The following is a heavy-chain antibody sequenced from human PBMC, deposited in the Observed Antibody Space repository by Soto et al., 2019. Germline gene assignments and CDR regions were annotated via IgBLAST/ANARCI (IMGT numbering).Heavy chain of an antibody. V-gene: IGHV4-31*03. CDR3: ARVFSDSSSFFDP. CDR2: IYYSGST. Sequence: QVQLQESGPGLVKPSQTLSLTCTVSGGSISSGNYYWSWIRQHPGKGLEWIGYIYYSGSTSYNPSLKSRVNISVDTSKNHFALKLSSVTAADTAVYYCARVFSDSSSFFDPWGQGTLVTVSS. CDR1: GGSISSGNYY. D-gene: IGHD6-13*01. J-gene: IGHJ5*02.